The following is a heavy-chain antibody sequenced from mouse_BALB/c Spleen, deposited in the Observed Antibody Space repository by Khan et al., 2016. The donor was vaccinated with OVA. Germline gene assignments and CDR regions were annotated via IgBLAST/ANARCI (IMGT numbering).Heavy chain of an antibody. V-gene: IGHV1-4*01. Sequence: QVQLKQSGAELARPGASVKMSCKASGYTFTSYTIHWIKERPGQGLAWIGNINPSNGYTNYNQKFKDKATLTTDKSSTTAYLQLSSLTSDDSAVYNCVRDGAYHRNDGWFAYWGQGTLVTGSA. CDR3: VRDGAYHRNDGWFAY. D-gene: IGHD2-14*01. CDR1: GYTFTSYT. CDR2: INPSNGYT. J-gene: IGHJ3*01.